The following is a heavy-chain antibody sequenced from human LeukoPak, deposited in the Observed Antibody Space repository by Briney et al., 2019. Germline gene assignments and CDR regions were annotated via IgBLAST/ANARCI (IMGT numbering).Heavy chain of an antibody. CDR2: IYSSGNT. Sequence: SETLSLTCTVSGGSISNYYWSWIRQAAGKGLEWIGRIYSSGNTNYNPSLKSQVTMSIDRSKNQFSLKLSSATAADTAVYYCARESYSSSTSGLHYWGQGTLVTVSS. V-gene: IGHV4-4*07. D-gene: IGHD6-6*01. J-gene: IGHJ4*02. CDR3: ARESYSSSTSGLHY. CDR1: GGSISNYY.